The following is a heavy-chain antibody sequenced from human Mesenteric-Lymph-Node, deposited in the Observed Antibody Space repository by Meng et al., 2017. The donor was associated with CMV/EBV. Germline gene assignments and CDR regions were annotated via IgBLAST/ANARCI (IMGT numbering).Heavy chain of an antibody. CDR3: AKDYPGDGSVSSFFPSYGMDV. CDR2: IWYDGSNK. Sequence: GESLKISCAASGFSFSSYAIHWVRQAPGKGLEWVAVIWYDGSNKYYADSVKGRFTISRDNSKNTLYLQMNSLRAEDTAIYYCAKDYPGDGSVSSFFPSYGMDVWGQGTTVTVSS. J-gene: IGHJ6*02. V-gene: IGHV3-33*06. D-gene: IGHD3-10*01. CDR1: GFSFSSYA.